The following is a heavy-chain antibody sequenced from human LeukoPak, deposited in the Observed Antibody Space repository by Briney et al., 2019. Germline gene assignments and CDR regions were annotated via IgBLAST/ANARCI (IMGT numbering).Heavy chain of an antibody. Sequence: GGSLRLSCAASGFIFSNYYMHWVRQAPGKGLVWVSHINGDGSNVNYADSVKGRFTISRDNSKNTLYLQMNSLRAEDTAVYYCARDPAVGAPYAFDYWGQGTLVTVSS. CDR1: GFIFSNYY. J-gene: IGHJ4*02. CDR2: INGDGSNV. CDR3: ARDPAVGAPYAFDY. D-gene: IGHD1-26*01. V-gene: IGHV3-74*01.